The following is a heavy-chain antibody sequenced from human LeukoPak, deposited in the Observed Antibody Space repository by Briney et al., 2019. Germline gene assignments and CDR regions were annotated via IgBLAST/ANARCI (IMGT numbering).Heavy chain of an antibody. J-gene: IGHJ3*02. V-gene: IGHV3-30*18. Sequence: PGGSLRLSCAASGFTFSSYGMHWVRQAPGKGLEWVAVISYDGSNKYYADSVKGRFTISRGNSKNTLYLQMNSLRAEDTAVYYCAKDHGLGSSTSREPGAFDIWGQGTMVTVSS. CDR2: ISYDGSNK. CDR3: AKDHGLGSSTSREPGAFDI. CDR1: GFTFSSYG. D-gene: IGHD2-2*01.